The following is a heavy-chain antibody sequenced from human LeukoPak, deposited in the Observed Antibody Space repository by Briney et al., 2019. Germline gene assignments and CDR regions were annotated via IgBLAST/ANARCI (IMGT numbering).Heavy chain of an antibody. V-gene: IGHV3-20*04. Sequence: PGGSLRLSCAASGCTFDDYAMSWVRQAPGKGLEWVSGIGKNGGNPGYADSVKGRFTISRDNAKNSLYLQMNSLRAEDTALFFCTRDPGTVAIDYWGQGTLVTVSS. CDR1: GCTFDDYA. CDR3: TRDPGTVAIDY. J-gene: IGHJ4*02. CDR2: IGKNGGNP. D-gene: IGHD6-19*01.